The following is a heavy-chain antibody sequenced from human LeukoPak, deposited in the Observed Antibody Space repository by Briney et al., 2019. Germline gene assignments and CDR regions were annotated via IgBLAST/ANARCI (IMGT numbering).Heavy chain of an antibody. D-gene: IGHD2-21*02. CDR1: GGSISSSSYY. Sequence: SETLSLTCTVSGGSISSSSYYWGWVRQPPGKGLEWIGYIYYSGSTNYNPSLKSRVTISVDTSKNQFSLKLSSVTAADTAVYYCARSCGGDCPLGYWGQGTLVTVSS. CDR3: ARSCGGDCPLGY. J-gene: IGHJ4*02. V-gene: IGHV4-61*05. CDR2: IYYSGST.